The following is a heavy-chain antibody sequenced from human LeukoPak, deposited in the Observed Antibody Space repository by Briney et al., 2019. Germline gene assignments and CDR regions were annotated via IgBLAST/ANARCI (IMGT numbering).Heavy chain of an antibody. Sequence: PETLSLTCAVSGGSISSSNWWSWVRQPPGKGLEWIGEIYHSGSTYYNPSLKSRVTISVDTSKNQFSLKLSSVTAADTAVYYCARDIVVVAVNYYYGMDVWGQGTTVTVSS. CDR1: GGSISSSNW. CDR3: ARDIVVVAVNYYYGMDV. V-gene: IGHV4-4*03. CDR2: IYHSGST. J-gene: IGHJ6*02. D-gene: IGHD2-15*01.